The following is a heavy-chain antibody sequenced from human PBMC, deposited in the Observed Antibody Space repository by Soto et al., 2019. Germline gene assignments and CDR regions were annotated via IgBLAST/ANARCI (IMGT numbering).Heavy chain of an antibody. CDR3: ATIRRGWIVVVTPTGGWFDP. Sequence: GASVKVSCKVSGYTLTELSMHWVRQAPGKGLEWMGGFDPEDGETIYAQKFQGRVTMTEDTSTDTAYMELSSLRSEDTAVYYCATIRRGWIVVVTPTGGWFDPWGQGTLVTVSS. D-gene: IGHD3-22*01. V-gene: IGHV1-24*01. J-gene: IGHJ5*02. CDR2: FDPEDGET. CDR1: GYTLTELS.